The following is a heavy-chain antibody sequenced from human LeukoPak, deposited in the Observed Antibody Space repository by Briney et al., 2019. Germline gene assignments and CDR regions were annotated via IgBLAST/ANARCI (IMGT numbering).Heavy chain of an antibody. D-gene: IGHD3-10*01. J-gene: IGHJ4*02. CDR1: GYTFTGYY. CDR2: INPNSGGT. CDR3: ARDYYGSGSYYAPFDY. Sequence: ASVKVSCKASGYTFTGYYMHWVRQAPGQGRDWMGWINPNSGGTNYAQKFQGRVTMTRDTSISTAYMELSRLRSDDTAVYYCARDYYGSGSYYAPFDYWGQGTLVTVSS. V-gene: IGHV1-2*02.